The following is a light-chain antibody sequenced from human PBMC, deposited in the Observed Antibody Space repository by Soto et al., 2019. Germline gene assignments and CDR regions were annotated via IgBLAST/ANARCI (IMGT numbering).Light chain of an antibody. V-gene: IGKV1-5*01. CDR1: ESIGDS. CDR2: AAT. Sequence: DIQMTQSPSTLSSSVGDTVTMTCRASESIGDSLAWYQQKPGEAPRLLIFAATTLASGDPSRITGGRSGTVYTLTISSLQPDDVATYYCQQHRGSLAFGQGTRV. J-gene: IGKJ1*01. CDR3: QQHRGSLA.